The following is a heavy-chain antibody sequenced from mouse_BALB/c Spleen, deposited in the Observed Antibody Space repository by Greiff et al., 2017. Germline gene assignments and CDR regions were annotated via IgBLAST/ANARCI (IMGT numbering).Heavy chain of an antibody. CDR1: GFTFTDYY. Sequence: EVKLVESGGGLVQPGGSLRLSCATSGFTFTDYYMSWVRQSPGKALEWLGFIRNKANGYTTEYSASVKGRCTISRDNSPSIHYLQMNTLRAEDSATYYCSRKSYDGYCRFAYWGQGTLVTVSA. D-gene: IGHD2-3*01. CDR2: IRNKANGYTT. CDR3: SRKSYDGYCRFAY. V-gene: IGHV7-3*02. J-gene: IGHJ3*01.